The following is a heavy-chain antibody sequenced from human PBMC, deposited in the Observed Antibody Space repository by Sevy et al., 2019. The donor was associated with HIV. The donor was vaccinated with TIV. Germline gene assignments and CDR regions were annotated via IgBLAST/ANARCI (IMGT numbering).Heavy chain of an antibody. V-gene: IGHV1-46*01. CDR3: ARARDPSNDILTYYFDY. CDR2: INPSGGST. Sequence: ASVKVSCKASGYTFTSYYMHWVRQAPGQGLEWMGIINPSGGSTSYAQKFQGRVTMTRDTSTSTVYMELSSLRSEDTAVYYCARARDPSNDILTYYFDYWGQGTLVTVSS. J-gene: IGHJ4*02. D-gene: IGHD3-9*01. CDR1: GYTFTSYY.